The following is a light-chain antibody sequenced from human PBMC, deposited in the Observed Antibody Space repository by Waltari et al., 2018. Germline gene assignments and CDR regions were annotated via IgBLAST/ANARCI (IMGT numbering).Light chain of an antibody. CDR1: SNNVANQA. CDR2: SNN. V-gene: IGLV10-54*04. J-gene: IGLJ1*01. Sequence: QAGLTQPPSVSKGLRQTATLTCTGNSNNVANQAAAWLQQHQGHPPKLLSYSNNNRPSGISERFSASRSGNTASLTITGLQPEDEADYYCSAWDISLNTHVFGTGTKVTVL. CDR3: SAWDISLNTHV.